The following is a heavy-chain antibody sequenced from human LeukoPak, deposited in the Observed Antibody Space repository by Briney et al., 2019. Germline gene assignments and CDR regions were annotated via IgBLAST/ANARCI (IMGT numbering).Heavy chain of an antibody. CDR2: ISGSGGST. V-gene: IGHV3-23*01. J-gene: IGHJ4*02. CDR3: AKDLSVVVPAACDY. CDR1: GFTLSSYG. Sequence: GGSLRLSCAASGFTLSSYGMSWVRQAPGKGLEWVSAISGSGGSTYYADSVKGRFTISRDNSKNTLYLQMNSLRAEDTAVYYCAKDLSVVVPAACDYWGQGTLVTVSS. D-gene: IGHD2-2*01.